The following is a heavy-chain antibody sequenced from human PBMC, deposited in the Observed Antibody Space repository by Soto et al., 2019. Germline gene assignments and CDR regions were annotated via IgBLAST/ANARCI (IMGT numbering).Heavy chain of an antibody. CDR3: AKAYFVWSSEQPYYFDY. D-gene: IGHD3-16*01. J-gene: IGHJ4*02. CDR1: GFTFSNYA. V-gene: IGHV3-23*01. CDR2: ISGSGGRS. Sequence: EVQLLDSGGGLAQPGGSLRLSCAASGFTFSNYAMTWVRQGPGKGLEWVSGISGSGGRSYYADSVKGRFTISRDNSKSTLYLQMNSLRAEDTAVYYCAKAYFVWSSEQPYYFDYWGQGTLVTVSS.